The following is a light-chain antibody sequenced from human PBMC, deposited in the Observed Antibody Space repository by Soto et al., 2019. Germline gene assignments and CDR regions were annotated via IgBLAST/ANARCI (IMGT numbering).Light chain of an antibody. CDR2: DAS. CDR1: QSVSSN. J-gene: IGKJ4*01. Sequence: EIVMTQSPATLSVSPGERATLSCRASQSVSSNLAWYQQKPGQAPRLLIYDASTRATGIPARFSGSGSGTEYTLTISSLQSKDSAVYYCQQCSWHPFTVTFGGGTKVEIK. V-gene: IGKV3-15*01. CDR3: QQCSWHPFTVT.